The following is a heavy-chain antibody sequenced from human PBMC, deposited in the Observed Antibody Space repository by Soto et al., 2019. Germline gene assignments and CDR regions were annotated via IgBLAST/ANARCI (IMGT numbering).Heavy chain of an antibody. J-gene: IGHJ4*02. V-gene: IGHV4-59*01. CDR1: GGSISSYY. Sequence: SETLSLTCTVSGGSISSYYWSWIRQPPGKGLERIGYIYYSGSTNYNPSLKSRVTISVDTSKNQCSLKLSSVTAADTAVYYCARGRDGYNGYYFDYWGQGTLVTVSS. D-gene: IGHD5-12*01. CDR3: ARGRDGYNGYYFDY. CDR2: IYYSGST.